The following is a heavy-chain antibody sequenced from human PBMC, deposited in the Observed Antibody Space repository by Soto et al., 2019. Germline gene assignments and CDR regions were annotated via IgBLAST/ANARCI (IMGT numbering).Heavy chain of an antibody. J-gene: IGHJ4*02. D-gene: IGHD3-22*01. CDR2: IYHSGST. Sequence: PSETLTLTCTVSGCSISSSNWWSWVRQPPGKGLEWIGEIYHSGSTNYNPSLKSRVTISVDKSKNQFSLKLSSVTAADTAVYYCARGVLYYDSSGYPFDYWGQGTLVTVSS. V-gene: IGHV4-4*02. CDR1: GCSISSSNW. CDR3: ARGVLYYDSSGYPFDY.